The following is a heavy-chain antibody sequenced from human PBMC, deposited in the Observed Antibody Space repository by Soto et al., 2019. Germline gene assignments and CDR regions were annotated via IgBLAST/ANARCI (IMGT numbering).Heavy chain of an antibody. Sequence: GGSLRLSCAASGFPFDDYAMHWVRQAPGKGLEWVSGISWNSGSIGYADSVKGRFTISRDNAKNSLYLQMNSLRAEDTALYYCAKEGAVAGDPYYYYYYMDVWGKGTTVTVSS. CDR1: GFPFDDYA. V-gene: IGHV3-9*01. D-gene: IGHD6-19*01. CDR3: AKEGAVAGDPYYYYYYMDV. J-gene: IGHJ6*03. CDR2: ISWNSGSI.